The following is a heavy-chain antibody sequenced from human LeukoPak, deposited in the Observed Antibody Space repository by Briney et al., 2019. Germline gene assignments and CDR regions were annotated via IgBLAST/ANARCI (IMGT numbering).Heavy chain of an antibody. CDR1: GGSISSYY. J-gene: IGHJ3*02. V-gene: IGHV4-59*12. D-gene: IGHD6-13*01. CDR2: IYYSGST. CDR3: ARRYSSSWYEVFDI. Sequence: PSENPSLTCTVSGGSISSYYWSWIRQPPGKGLEWIGYIYYSGSTNYNPSLKSRVTISVDTSKNQFSLKLSSVTAADTAVYYCARRYSSSWYEVFDIWGQGTMVTVSS.